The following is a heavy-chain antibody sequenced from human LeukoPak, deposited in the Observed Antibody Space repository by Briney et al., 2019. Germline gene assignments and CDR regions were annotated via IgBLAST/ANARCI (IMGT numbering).Heavy chain of an antibody. CDR2: ISASDTYI. J-gene: IGHJ3*02. CDR3: ARDLRYCSSASCSENGAFDI. Sequence: GGSLRLSCAASGFIFSGYSMNWVRQAPGKGLEWVSSISASDTYINYADSLKGRFTISRDNAKNSLYLQMNSLRAEDTAVYYCARDLRYCSSASCSENGAFDIWGQGTMVTVPS. V-gene: IGHV3-21*01. CDR1: GFIFSGYS. D-gene: IGHD2-2*01.